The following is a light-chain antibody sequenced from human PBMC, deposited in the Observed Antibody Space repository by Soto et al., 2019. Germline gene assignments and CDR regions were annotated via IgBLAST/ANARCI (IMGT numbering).Light chain of an antibody. V-gene: IGKV1-17*03. CDR1: QGISSY. J-gene: IGKJ1*01. CDR2: AAS. Sequence: EIQMTQSPSSVSASVGDRVTITCRASQGISSYLAWYQQKPGKAPKRLIYAASSLQSGVPSRFSGSGSGTEFTLTISSLQPEDFATYYCLQHNSYPWTFGQGTKVDIK. CDR3: LQHNSYPWT.